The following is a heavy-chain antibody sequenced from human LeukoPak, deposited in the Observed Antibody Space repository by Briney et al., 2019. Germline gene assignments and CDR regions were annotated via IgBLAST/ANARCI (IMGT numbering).Heavy chain of an antibody. CDR1: GFTFSSYS. CDR3: AKDRSGSGYYYYYYYMDV. V-gene: IGHV3-23*01. J-gene: IGHJ6*03. Sequence: PGGSLRLSCAASGFTFSSYSMNWVRQAPGKGLEWVSAISGSGGSTYSADSVKGRFTISRDNSKNTLYLQMNSLRAEDTAVYYCAKDRSGSGYYYYYYYMDVWGKGTTVTVSS. D-gene: IGHD3-22*01. CDR2: ISGSGGST.